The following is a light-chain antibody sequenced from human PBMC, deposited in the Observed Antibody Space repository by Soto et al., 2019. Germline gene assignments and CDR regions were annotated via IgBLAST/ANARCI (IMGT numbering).Light chain of an antibody. J-gene: IGLJ2*01. CDR3: LLTYSGGRV. CDR2: DTT. Sequence: QSVVTQEPSLTVSPGGTVTLTCGSSDGPVTTNHYPYWYQQRPGQVPRTLIYDTTNRQSWAPARFSGSLVGVKAALTLSGAQPEDEADYYCLLTYSGGRVFGGGTKVTVL. V-gene: IGLV7-46*01. CDR1: DGPVTTNHY.